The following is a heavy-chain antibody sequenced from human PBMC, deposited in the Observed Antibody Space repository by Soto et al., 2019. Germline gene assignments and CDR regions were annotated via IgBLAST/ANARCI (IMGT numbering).Heavy chain of an antibody. V-gene: IGHV3-30*18. CDR3: AKDWSVAAADYYFDY. D-gene: IGHD6-25*01. J-gene: IGHJ4*02. CDR1: GFTFSRYG. Sequence: QVQLVESGGGVVQPGRSLRLSCAASGFTFSRYGMHWVRQAPGKGLEWVAVISYDGSDKYHTDSVKGRFTISRDNSRNTLFLQMNSLSAEDTAVYYCAKDWSVAAADYYFDYWGQGTLVTVSS. CDR2: ISYDGSDK.